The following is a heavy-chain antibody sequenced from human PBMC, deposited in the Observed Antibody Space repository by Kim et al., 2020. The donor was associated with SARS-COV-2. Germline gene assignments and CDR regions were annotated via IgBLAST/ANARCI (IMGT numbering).Heavy chain of an antibody. J-gene: IGHJ3*02. Sequence: GESLKISCKGSGYSFTSYWIGWVRQMPGKGLEWMGIIYPGDSDTRYSPSFQGQVTISADKSISTAYLQWNSLKASDTAMYYCARPRRSSSWYKAFDIWGQGTMVTVSS. CDR2: IYPGDSDT. V-gene: IGHV5-51*01. CDR1: GYSFTSYW. CDR3: ARPRRSSSWYKAFDI. D-gene: IGHD6-13*01.